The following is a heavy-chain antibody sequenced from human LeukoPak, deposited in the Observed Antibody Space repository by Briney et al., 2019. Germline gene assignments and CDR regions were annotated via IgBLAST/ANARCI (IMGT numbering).Heavy chain of an antibody. D-gene: IGHD6-6*01. CDR3: ARLLPASRHYFDY. CDR1: GLTVSSDY. J-gene: IGHJ4*02. CDR2: IYGGGAT. Sequence: GRSLRLSCAASGLTVSSDYMAWVRQAPGKGLEWISVIYGGGATYYADSVQGRFTISRDTSNNALYLQMISLRVEDTAVYHCARLLPASRHYFDYWGLGTLVTVSS. V-gene: IGHV3-53*01.